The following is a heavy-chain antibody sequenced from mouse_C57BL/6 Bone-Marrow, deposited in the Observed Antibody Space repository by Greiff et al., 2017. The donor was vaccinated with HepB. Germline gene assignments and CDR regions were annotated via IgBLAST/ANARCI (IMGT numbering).Heavy chain of an antibody. CDR3: ARPGSSSPWFAY. CDR1: GFTFSDYG. V-gene: IGHV5-17*01. Sequence: EVMLVESGGGLVKPGGSLKLSCAASGFTFSDYGMHWVRQAPEKGLEWVAYISSGSSTIYYADTVKGRFTISRDNAKNTLFLQMTSLRSEDTAMYYCARPGSSSPWFAYWGQGTLVTVSA. CDR2: ISSGSSTI. J-gene: IGHJ3*01. D-gene: IGHD1-1*01.